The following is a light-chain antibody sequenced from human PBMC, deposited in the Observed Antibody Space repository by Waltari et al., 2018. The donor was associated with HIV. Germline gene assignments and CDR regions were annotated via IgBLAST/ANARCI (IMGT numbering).Light chain of an antibody. CDR3: SSYTSSSPYA. Sequence: QSALPQPASVSGSPGQSITIPCTGTSSDVGGYNHVSWYQQHPGKAPKLMIYDVSNRPSGVSNRFSGSKSGNTASLTISGLQAEDEADYYCSSYTSSSPYAFGTGTKVTVL. CDR1: SSDVGGYNH. V-gene: IGLV2-14*03. CDR2: DVS. J-gene: IGLJ1*01.